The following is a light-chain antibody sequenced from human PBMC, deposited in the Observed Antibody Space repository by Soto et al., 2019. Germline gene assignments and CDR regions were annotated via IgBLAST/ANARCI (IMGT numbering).Light chain of an antibody. V-gene: IGKV3-20*01. CDR3: QQYESSLRT. J-gene: IGKJ1*01. CDR2: GAS. Sequence: EIVLTQSPGTLSLSPGERATLSCRASQSVSSSYLAWYQQKPGQAPRLPIYGASSRATGIPDRFSGSGSGTDFTLTISRLEPEDFAVYYCQQYESSLRTFGQGTKVEIK. CDR1: QSVSSSY.